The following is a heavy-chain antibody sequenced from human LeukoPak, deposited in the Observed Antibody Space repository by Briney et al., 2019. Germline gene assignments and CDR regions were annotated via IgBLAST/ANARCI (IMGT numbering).Heavy chain of an antibody. CDR2: ISSSGSTK. J-gene: IGHJ4*02. D-gene: IGHD4-17*01. CDR3: ASSGADDY. CDR1: GFTFSSYE. Sequence: QPGGSLRLSCAASGFTFSSYEMNWVRQAPGKGLEWVSYISSSGSTKYYADSVKGRFTISRDNAKNSLSLQMNSLRAEDTAVYYCASSGADDYWGQGTLVTVCS. V-gene: IGHV3-48*03.